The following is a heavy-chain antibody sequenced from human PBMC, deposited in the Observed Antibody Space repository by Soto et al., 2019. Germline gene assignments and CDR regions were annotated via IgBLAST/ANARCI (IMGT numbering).Heavy chain of an antibody. Sequence: QVQLVQSGAEVKKPGASVKVSCKASGYTFTSYGISWVRQAPGQGLEWMGWISAYNGNTNYAQKLQGRVTMTTDTSTSTAYMELRSLRSDDPAGDFCAGGGGGLVPDYYYYGMDVWGQGTTVTVSS. CDR1: GYTFTSYG. CDR2: ISAYNGNT. V-gene: IGHV1-18*01. CDR3: AGGGGGLVPDYYYYGMDV. D-gene: IGHD6-19*01. J-gene: IGHJ6*02.